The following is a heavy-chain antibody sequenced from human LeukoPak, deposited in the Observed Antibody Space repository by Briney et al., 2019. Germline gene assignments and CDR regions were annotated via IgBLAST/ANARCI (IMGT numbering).Heavy chain of an antibody. CDR1: GFTFADYS. V-gene: IGHV3-48*04. CDR3: ATRGTTAYYYLDS. J-gene: IGHJ4*02. CDR2: ISTDSRTV. Sequence: PGGSLRLSCGASGFTFADYSMNWVRQAPGKGLEWVSYISTDSRTVYYADSLKGRFTISRDNAKNSLYLQMNSLRAEDTAVYYCATRGTTAYYYLDSWGQGTLVTVSS. D-gene: IGHD3-9*01.